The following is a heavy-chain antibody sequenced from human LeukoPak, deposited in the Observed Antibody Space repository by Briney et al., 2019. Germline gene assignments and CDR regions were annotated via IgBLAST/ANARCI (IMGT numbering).Heavy chain of an antibody. D-gene: IGHD3-16*02. CDR3: VKAGVDVWGSYRYYFDY. CDR2: ISWNSGSI. J-gene: IGHJ4*02. CDR1: GFTFDDYA. V-gene: IGHV3-9*01. Sequence: PGGSLRLSCAASGFTFDDYAMHWVRQAPGKGLEWVSGISWNSGSIGYADSVKGRFTISRDNAKNSLYLQMNSLRAEDTALYYCVKAGVDVWGSYRYYFDYWGQGTLVTVSS.